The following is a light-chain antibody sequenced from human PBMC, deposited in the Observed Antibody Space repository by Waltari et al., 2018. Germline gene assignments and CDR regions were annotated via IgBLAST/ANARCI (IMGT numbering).Light chain of an antibody. Sequence: QSVLTQPASVSGSPGQSITISCTGTSSDVGSYNFVSWYQQHPGKAPKLIIFNVSNRPSGVSNRFSGSKSGNTASLTISGHQAEDEADFYCSSFSSGSTPVVFGGGTMLTVL. J-gene: IGLJ2*01. CDR1: SSDVGSYNF. CDR2: NVS. CDR3: SSFSSGSTPVV. V-gene: IGLV2-14*03.